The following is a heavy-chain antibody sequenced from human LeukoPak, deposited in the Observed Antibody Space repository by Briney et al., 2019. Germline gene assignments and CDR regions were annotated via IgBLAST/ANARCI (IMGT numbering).Heavy chain of an antibody. J-gene: IGHJ4*02. CDR2: ISSSSSYI. Sequence: GGSLRLSCAASGLTLSSYSMNWVRQAPGKGLEWVSSISSSSSYIYYADSVKGRFTISRDNAKNSLYLQMNSLRAEDTAVYYCARDLYDSSGYPGYYVDYWGQGTLVTVSS. CDR3: ARDLYDSSGYPGYYVDY. V-gene: IGHV3-21*01. CDR1: GLTLSSYS. D-gene: IGHD3-22*01.